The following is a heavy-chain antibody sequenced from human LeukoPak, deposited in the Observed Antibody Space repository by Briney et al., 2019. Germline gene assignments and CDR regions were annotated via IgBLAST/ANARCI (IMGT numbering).Heavy chain of an antibody. CDR2: ISSGSSFI. D-gene: IGHD3-22*01. J-gene: IGHJ6*03. CDR3: ARVRGRDGYSYYMDV. V-gene: IGHV3-21*01. Sequence: GGSLRLSCAASGFTFSSYNMNWVRQAPGKGLEWVSSISSGSSFIYYADSLKGRFTISRDNAKNSLYLQMNSLRAEDTAVYYCARVRGRDGYSYYMDVWGKGTTVTVSS. CDR1: GFTFSSYN.